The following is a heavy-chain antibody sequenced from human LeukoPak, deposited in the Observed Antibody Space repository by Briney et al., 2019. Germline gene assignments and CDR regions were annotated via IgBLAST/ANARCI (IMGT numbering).Heavy chain of an antibody. CDR2: IYQSGDT. D-gene: IGHD6-19*01. Sequence: PSESLSLTCTVSGGSITSGGYYWSWIRQPPGKGLEWIGYIYQSGDTYSNPSLKSRATVSMDRSRNQFSLKLSSVTAADTAVYYCARSKFTRSGWFVGWFDPWGQGTLVTVSS. J-gene: IGHJ5*02. CDR3: ARSKFTRSGWFVGWFDP. V-gene: IGHV4-30-2*02. CDR1: GGSITSGGYY.